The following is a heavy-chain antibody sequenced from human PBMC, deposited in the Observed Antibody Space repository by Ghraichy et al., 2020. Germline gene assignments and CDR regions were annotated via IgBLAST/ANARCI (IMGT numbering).Heavy chain of an antibody. CDR2: IYYSGTT. D-gene: IGHD3-9*01. Sequence: SETLSLTCTVSGGSVSSGSYYWSWIRQPPGTGLEWIGYIYYSGTTKYNPSLKSRLTISVETSKNQVSLNLSSVTAADTAVYYCAGSRVDWYGLDNWFDRWGQGTLVTVSS. CDR3: AGSRVDWYGLDNWFDR. V-gene: IGHV4-61*01. CDR1: GGSVSSGSYY. J-gene: IGHJ5*02.